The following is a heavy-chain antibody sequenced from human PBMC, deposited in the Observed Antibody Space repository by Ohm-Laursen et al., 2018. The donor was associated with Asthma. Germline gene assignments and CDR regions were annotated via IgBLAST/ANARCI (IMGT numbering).Heavy chain of an antibody. V-gene: IGHV4-34*01. CDR3: ARDDCTGGVCYGRPYYYYGMDV. CDR1: GGSISSYY. J-gene: IGHJ6*02. D-gene: IGHD2-8*02. CDR2: INHSGST. Sequence: GTLSLTCAVSGGSISSYYWSWIRQPPGKGLEWIGEINHSGSTNYNPSLKSRVTKSVDTSKNQFSLKLSSVTAADTAVYYCARDDCTGGVCYGRPYYYYGMDVWGQGTTVTVSS.